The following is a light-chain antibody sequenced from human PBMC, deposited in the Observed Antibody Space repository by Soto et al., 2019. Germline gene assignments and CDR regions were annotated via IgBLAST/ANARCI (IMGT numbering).Light chain of an antibody. V-gene: IGKV3-20*01. J-gene: IGKJ4*01. CDR3: QQYGSSPLT. CDR1: QSVSSSY. Sequence: MVLTQSPDTLSLSPGDRRTLSGTASQSVSSSYLAWYQQKAGQAPRLVIYGASSRATGIPDRFSGSGYGTDFNLTISRLETEDFAVYYCQQYGSSPLTFGGGTKVDIK. CDR2: GAS.